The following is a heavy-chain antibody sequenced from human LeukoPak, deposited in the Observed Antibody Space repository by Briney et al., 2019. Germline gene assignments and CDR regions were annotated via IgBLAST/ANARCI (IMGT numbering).Heavy chain of an antibody. V-gene: IGHV4-4*07. D-gene: IGHD5-12*01. CDR3: AREPTSGREPTSGRPLDY. Sequence: SETLSLTCTVSGGSTSGYFWSWIRQPAGKGLEWIGRIYSSGINNYNPSLKGRVTMSLDTSKNHLSLNLSSVAAADTAVYYCAREPTSGREPTSGRPLDYWGQGTLVTVSS. CDR2: IYSSGIN. CDR1: GGSTSGYF. J-gene: IGHJ4*02.